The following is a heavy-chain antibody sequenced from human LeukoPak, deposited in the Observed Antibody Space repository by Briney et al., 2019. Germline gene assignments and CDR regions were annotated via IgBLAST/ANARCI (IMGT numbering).Heavy chain of an antibody. Sequence: AASVKVSCKASGYTFTIYYMPWVRQAPGQGLEWMGWFNPNSGATSYAQRFQGRVTMTRDTSISTAYMELSGLTSDDPAVYYCARNPPYCTSTSCYNDYWGQGTLVTVSS. CDR3: ARNPPYCTSTSCYNDY. V-gene: IGHV1-2*02. CDR1: GYTFTIYY. D-gene: IGHD2-2*02. CDR2: FNPNSGAT. J-gene: IGHJ4*02.